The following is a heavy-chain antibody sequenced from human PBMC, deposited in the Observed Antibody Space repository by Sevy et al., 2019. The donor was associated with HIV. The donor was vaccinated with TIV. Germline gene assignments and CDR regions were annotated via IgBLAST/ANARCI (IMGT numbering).Heavy chain of an antibody. J-gene: IGHJ4*02. Sequence: SETLCLTCTVSGGSITSLYWNWIRQPPGKGLEWIANIYYNAHINYNPSLKSRVTLSLDTYKNQFSLRLSSVTAADTAMYYCAGENAWGRGYSWGQGTLVTVSS. D-gene: IGHD1-26*01. CDR2: IYYNAHI. CDR3: AGENAWGRGYS. CDR1: GGSITSLY. V-gene: IGHV4-59*08.